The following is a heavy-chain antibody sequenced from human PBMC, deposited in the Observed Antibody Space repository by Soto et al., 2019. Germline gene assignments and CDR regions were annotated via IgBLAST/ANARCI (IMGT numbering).Heavy chain of an antibody. CDR1: GFTFSSYA. V-gene: IGHV3-30-3*01. J-gene: IGHJ6*02. Sequence: QVQLVESGGGVVQPGRSLRLSCAASGFTFSSYAMHWVRQAPGKGLEWVAVISYDGSNKYYADSVKGRFTISRDNSKNTLYLQMNSLRAEDTAVYYCARADVLGRGSSSYYYYGMDVWGQGTTVTVSS. CDR2: ISYDGSNK. CDR3: ARADVLGRGSSSYYYYGMDV. D-gene: IGHD6-6*01.